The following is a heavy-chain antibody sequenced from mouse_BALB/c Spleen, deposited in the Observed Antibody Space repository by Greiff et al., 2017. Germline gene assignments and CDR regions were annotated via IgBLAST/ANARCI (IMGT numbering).Heavy chain of an antibody. CDR2: IYPGGGYT. V-gene: IGHV1-63*02. CDR1: GYTFTNYW. Sequence: VQLQQSGAELVRPGTSVKISCKASGYTFTNYWLGWVKQRPGHGLEWIGDIYPGGGYTNYNEKFKGKATLTADTSSSTAYMQLSSLTSEDSAVYFCARWEVRRTLDYWGQGTTLTVSS. CDR3: ARWEVRRTLDY. D-gene: IGHD2-14*01. J-gene: IGHJ2*01.